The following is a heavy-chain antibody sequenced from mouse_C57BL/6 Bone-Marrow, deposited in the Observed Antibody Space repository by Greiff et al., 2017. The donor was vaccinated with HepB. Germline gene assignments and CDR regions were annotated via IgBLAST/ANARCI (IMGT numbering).Heavy chain of an antibody. CDR2: IYPGGGYN. Sequence: VHLVESGAELVRPGTSVKMSCKASGYTFTNYWIGWAKQRPGHGLEWIGDIYPGGGYNNYNEKFKGKATLTADKSSSTAYMQFSSLTSEDSAIYYCAREGALVITHWYFDVWGTGTTVTVSS. CDR1: GYTFTNYW. J-gene: IGHJ1*03. CDR3: AREGALVITHWYFDV. V-gene: IGHV1-63*01. D-gene: IGHD2-4*01.